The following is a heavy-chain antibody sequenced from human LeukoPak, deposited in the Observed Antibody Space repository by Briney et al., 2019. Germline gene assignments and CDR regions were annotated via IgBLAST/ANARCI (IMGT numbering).Heavy chain of an antibody. CDR2: IAFDDTDR. J-gene: IGHJ4*02. Sequence: QPGGSLRLSCAASGFIFGDYVMHWVRQAPGKGLEWVAAIAFDDTDRYYIDSVKGRFTISRDDSKNTLYLHMTSLRAEDTAVYYCTNSDDYGDYWGQGTLVTVSS. V-gene: IGHV3-30*18. CDR1: GFIFGDYV. CDR3: TNSDDYGDY.